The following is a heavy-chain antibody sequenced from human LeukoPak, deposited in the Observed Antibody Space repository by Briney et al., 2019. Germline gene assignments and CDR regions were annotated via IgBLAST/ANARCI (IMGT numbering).Heavy chain of an antibody. Sequence: SETLSLTCTVYGSSISSGTYSWSWIRQPPGEGLEWIGYIYHTGSTYYHPSLKGRVTISVDRSKNQFSLNLNFVTAADTALYYCARGDGSGSGRWFDPWGQGTLITVSS. V-gene: IGHV4-30-2*01. CDR1: GSSISSGTYS. J-gene: IGHJ5*02. D-gene: IGHD3-10*01. CDR2: IYHTGST. CDR3: ARGDGSGSGRWFDP.